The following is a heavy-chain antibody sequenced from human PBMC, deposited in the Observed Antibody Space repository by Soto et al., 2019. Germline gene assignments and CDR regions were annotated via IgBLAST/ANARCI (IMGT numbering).Heavy chain of an antibody. CDR3: AKDPRAGARAAAFDI. CDR1: GFTFDDYA. CDR2: ISWNSGSI. J-gene: IGHJ3*02. Sequence: GGSLRLSCAASGFTFDDYAMHWVRQAPGKGLEWVSGISWNSGSIGYADSVKGRFTISRDNAKNSLYLQMNSLRAEDTALYYCAKDPRAGARAAAFDIWGQGTMVTVSS. D-gene: IGHD1-26*01. V-gene: IGHV3-9*01.